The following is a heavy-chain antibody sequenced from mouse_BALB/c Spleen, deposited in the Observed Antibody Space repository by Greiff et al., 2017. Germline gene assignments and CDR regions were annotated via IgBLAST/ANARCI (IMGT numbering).Heavy chain of an antibody. J-gene: IGHJ2*01. CDR2: ISSGGGST. D-gene: IGHD4-1*02. CDR3: ARKVSTGTLDY. CDR1: GFAFSSYD. Sequence: EVMLVESGGGLVKPGGSLKLSCAASGFAFSSYDMSWVRQTPAKRLEWVAYISSGGGSTYYPDTVKGRFTISRDNAKNTLYLQMSSLKSEDTAMYYCARKVSTGTLDYWGQGTTLTVSS. V-gene: IGHV5-12-1*01.